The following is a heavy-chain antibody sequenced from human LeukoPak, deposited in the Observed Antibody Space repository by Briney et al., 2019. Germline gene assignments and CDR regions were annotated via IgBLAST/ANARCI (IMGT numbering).Heavy chain of an antibody. D-gene: IGHD6-19*01. Sequence: PGGSLRLSCAASGFTFSSYWMSWVRQAPGKGLEWVSYISSSGSTIYYADSVKGRFTISRDNAKNSLYLQMNSLRAEDTAVYYCARISSLAVAGINWGQGTLVTVSS. V-gene: IGHV3-48*04. CDR1: GFTFSSYW. CDR3: ARISSLAVAGIN. J-gene: IGHJ4*02. CDR2: ISSSGSTI.